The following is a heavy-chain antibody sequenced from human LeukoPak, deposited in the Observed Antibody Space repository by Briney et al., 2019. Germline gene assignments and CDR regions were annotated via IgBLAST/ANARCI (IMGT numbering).Heavy chain of an antibody. J-gene: IGHJ5*02. Sequence: SETLSLTCTVSGGFISSYYWSWIRQPPGKGLEWIAYIYNSENTKYNPSLKSRVTISVDTSKNQFSLKLRSVTAADTAVYYCARDPSLGMPQWFDPWSQGALVTVSS. CDR2: IYNSENT. CDR3: ARDPSLGMPQWFDP. V-gene: IGHV4-59*01. D-gene: IGHD2-2*01. CDR1: GGFISSYY.